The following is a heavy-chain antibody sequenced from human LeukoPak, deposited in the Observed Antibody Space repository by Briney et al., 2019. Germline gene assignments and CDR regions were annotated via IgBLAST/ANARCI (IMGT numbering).Heavy chain of an antibody. Sequence: PSETLSLTCTVSGGSISSSSYYWGWIRQPPGKGLEWIGSIYYSGSTYYNPSLKSRVTISVDTSKNQLSLKLSSVTAADTAVYYCARQKRNDYSNVNWFDPWGQGTLVTVSS. D-gene: IGHD4-11*01. J-gene: IGHJ5*02. V-gene: IGHV4-39*01. CDR3: ARQKRNDYSNVNWFDP. CDR2: IYYSGST. CDR1: GGSISSSSYY.